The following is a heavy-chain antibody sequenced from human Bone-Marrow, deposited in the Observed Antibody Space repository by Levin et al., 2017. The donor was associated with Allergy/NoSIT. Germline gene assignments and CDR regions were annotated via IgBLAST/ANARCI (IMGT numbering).Heavy chain of an antibody. CDR1: GFTFSNAW. J-gene: IGHJ1*01. Sequence: PGGSLRLSCAASGFTFSNAWMSWVRQAPGKGLEWVGRIKSKTDGGTTDYAAPVKGRFTISRDDSKNTLYLQMNSLKTEDTAVYYCTTVDSSGWYKYFQHWGQGTLVTVSS. CDR2: IKSKTDGGTT. D-gene: IGHD6-19*01. V-gene: IGHV3-15*01. CDR3: TTVDSSGWYKYFQH.